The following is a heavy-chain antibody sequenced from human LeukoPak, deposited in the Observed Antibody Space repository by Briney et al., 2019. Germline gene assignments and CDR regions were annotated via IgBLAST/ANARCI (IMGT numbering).Heavy chain of an antibody. D-gene: IGHD6-13*01. CDR3: ARGGSSWYKYFDY. V-gene: IGHV4-59*01. Sequence: PSETLSLTCTVSGGSISTYYWSWIRQPPGKGLEWIGYIYYSGITNYNPSLQSRVTISVDTSKNQFSLKLSSVTAADTAVYYCARGGSSWYKYFDYWGQGTLVTVSS. J-gene: IGHJ4*02. CDR2: IYYSGIT. CDR1: GGSISTYY.